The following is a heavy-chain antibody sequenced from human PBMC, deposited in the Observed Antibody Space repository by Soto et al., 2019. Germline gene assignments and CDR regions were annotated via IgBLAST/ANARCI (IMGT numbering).Heavy chain of an antibody. J-gene: IGHJ6*02. CDR3: ARRIVPAAAGVGMDV. CDR1: GYTFRAYD. CDR2: MNPQSGKT. V-gene: IGHV1-8*01. D-gene: IGHD2-2*01. Sequence: ASVKVSCKASGYTFRAYDINWVRQATGQGLEWMGWMNPQSGKTGYAQKFQGRVTMTRNTSTNTAYMELSSLRSEDTAVYYCARRIVPAAAGVGMDVWGQGTTVTVSS.